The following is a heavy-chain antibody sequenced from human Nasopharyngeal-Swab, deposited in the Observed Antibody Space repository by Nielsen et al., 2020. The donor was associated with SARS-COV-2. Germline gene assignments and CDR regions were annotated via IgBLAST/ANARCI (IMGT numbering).Heavy chain of an antibody. D-gene: IGHD3-3*01. CDR1: GYTFTSYG. V-gene: IGHV1-18*01. CDR3: ARALYDFWSGYYTENYGMDV. Sequence: ASVKVSCKASGYTFTSYGISWVRQAPGQGLEWMGWISAYNGNTNYAQKLQGRVTMTTDTSTGTAYMELRSLRSDDTAVYYCARALYDFWSGYYTENYGMDVWGQGTTVTVSS. J-gene: IGHJ6*02. CDR2: ISAYNGNT.